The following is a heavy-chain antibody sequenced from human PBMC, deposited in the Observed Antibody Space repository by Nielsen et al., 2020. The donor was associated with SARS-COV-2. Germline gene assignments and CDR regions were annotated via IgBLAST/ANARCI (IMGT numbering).Heavy chain of an antibody. Sequence: LSLTCAASGFTFSTYGMHWVRQAPGKGLEWMAVIWFDGSNKYYADSVKGRFTISRDNSKNTLYLQMNSLRAEDTAVYYCARPLAGGVRGVILGYWGQGTLVTVSS. D-gene: IGHD3-10*01. V-gene: IGHV3-33*01. J-gene: IGHJ4*02. CDR2: IWFDGSNK. CDR3: ARPLAGGVRGVILGY. CDR1: GFTFSTYG.